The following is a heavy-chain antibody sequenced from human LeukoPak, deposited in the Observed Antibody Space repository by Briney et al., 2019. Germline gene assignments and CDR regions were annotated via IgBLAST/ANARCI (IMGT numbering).Heavy chain of an antibody. Sequence: GGSLRLSCAASGFTLSSYAMSWVRQAPGKGLEWVSAISDTGNTYHADSVKGRLTISRDSSKNTLFLQMNRLRPEDAAVYYCAKAPVTTCRGAFCYPFDCWGQGTLVTVSS. V-gene: IGHV3-23*01. CDR2: ISDTGNT. J-gene: IGHJ4*02. D-gene: IGHD2-15*01. CDR1: GFTLSSYA. CDR3: AKAPVTTCRGAFCYPFDC.